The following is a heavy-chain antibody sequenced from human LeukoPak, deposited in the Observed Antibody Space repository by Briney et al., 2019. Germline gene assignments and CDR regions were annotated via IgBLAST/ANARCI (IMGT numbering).Heavy chain of an antibody. CDR3: ARAVYYYDNWFDP. J-gene: IGHJ5*02. CDR1: GGSISSSSYY. CDR2: IYYSGST. Sequence: SETLSLTCTVSGGSISSSSYYWGWIRQHPGKGLEWIGYIYYSGSTYYNPSLKSRVTISVDTSKNQFSLELSSVTAADTAVYYCARAVYYYDNWFDPWGQGTLVTVSS. V-gene: IGHV4-31*03. D-gene: IGHD3-10*01.